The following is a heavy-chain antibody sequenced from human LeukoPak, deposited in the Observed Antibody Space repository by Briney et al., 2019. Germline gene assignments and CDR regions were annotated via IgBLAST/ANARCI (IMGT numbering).Heavy chain of an antibody. CDR2: INPNSGGT. V-gene: IGHV1-2*02. CDR1: GYTFTGYY. D-gene: IGHD3-16*01. Sequence: ASVKVSCKASGYTFTGYYMHWVRQAPGQGLEWMGWINPNSGGTNYAQKFQGRVTTTRDTSISTAYMELSRLRSDDTAVYYCASSVTAGYYYYYMDVWGKGTTATVSS. J-gene: IGHJ6*03. CDR3: ASSVTAGYYYYYMDV.